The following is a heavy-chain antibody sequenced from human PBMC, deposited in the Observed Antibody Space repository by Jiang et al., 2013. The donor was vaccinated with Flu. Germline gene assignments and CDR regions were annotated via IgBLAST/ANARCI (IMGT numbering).Heavy chain of an antibody. J-gene: IGHJ4*02. Sequence: VQLLESGGGVVQPGGSLRLSCAASDFTFKYYGMHWVRQAPGKGLEWVAFIRHDTNNKYYAESVKGRFTISRDNSKSTLFLEMNSLRPDDTAVYFCAKDQTYSFDTSGSYFDYWGQGTLVTVSS. V-gene: IGHV3-30*02. D-gene: IGHD3-22*01. CDR3: AKDQTYSFDTSGSYFDY. CDR1: DFTFKYYG. CDR2: IRHDTNNK.